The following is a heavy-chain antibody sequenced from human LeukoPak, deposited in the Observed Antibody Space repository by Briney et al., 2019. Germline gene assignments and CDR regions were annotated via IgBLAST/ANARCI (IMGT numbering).Heavy chain of an antibody. CDR2: ISSDSRYI. J-gene: IGHJ4*02. CDR3: ARNTAMVRFGFDY. CDR1: GFTFRTYT. D-gene: IGHD5-18*01. Sequence: GGSLRLSCAASGFTFRTYTMNWVRQAPGKRLEWVSSISSDSRYIYYADSVKGRFTISRDNAQNSLYLQMNSLRAEDTALYYCARNTAMVRFGFDYWGQGTLVTVSS. V-gene: IGHV3-21*04.